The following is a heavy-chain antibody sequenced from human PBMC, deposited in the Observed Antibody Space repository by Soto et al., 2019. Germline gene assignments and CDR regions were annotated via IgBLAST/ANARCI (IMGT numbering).Heavy chain of an antibody. CDR2: ISAYNGNT. V-gene: IGHV1-18*01. CDR1: GYTFTSYG. CDR3: ARPYRGCYDSYYYYYMDV. D-gene: IGHD5-12*01. J-gene: IGHJ6*03. Sequence: QVQLVQSGAEVKKPGASVKVSCKASGYTFTSYGISWVRQAPGQGLEWMGWISAYNGNTNYAQKLQGRVTMTTDTSTSTAYMELRSLRSDDTAVYYCARPYRGCYDSYYYYYMDVWGKGTTVTVSS.